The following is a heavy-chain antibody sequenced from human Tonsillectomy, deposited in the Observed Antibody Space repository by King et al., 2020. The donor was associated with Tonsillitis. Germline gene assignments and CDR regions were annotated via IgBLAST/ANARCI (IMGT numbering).Heavy chain of an antibody. CDR3: AGGGGWLTDF. D-gene: IGHD1-26*01. Sequence: QLQESGPGLVKPSETLSLTCTVSGGSISSYYWSWIRQPPGKGLEWIGNIHYSESTNYNSSLRSRVTMSMDTSKNQFSLRLASVPAADTAVYYCAGGGGWLTDFWGQGTLVTVSS. CDR1: GGSISSYY. V-gene: IGHV4-59*01. CDR2: IHYSEST. J-gene: IGHJ4*02.